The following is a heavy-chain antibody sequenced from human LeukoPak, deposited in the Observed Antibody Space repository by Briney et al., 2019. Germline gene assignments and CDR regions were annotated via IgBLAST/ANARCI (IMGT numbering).Heavy chain of an antibody. CDR3: SRGYSGNLFFDY. D-gene: IGHD1-26*01. V-gene: IGHV3-21*01. Sequence: PGGSLRLSCAASGFTFSSYSMNWVRQAPGKGLEWVSSISSSSSYIYDADSVKGRFTISRDNAKNSLYLQMNSLRAEDTAVYYCSRGYSGNLFFDYCGQGTLVTVSS. CDR2: ISSSSSYI. CDR1: GFTFSSYS. J-gene: IGHJ4*02.